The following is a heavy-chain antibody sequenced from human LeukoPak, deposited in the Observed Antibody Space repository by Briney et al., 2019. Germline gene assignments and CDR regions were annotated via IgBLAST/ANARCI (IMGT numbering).Heavy chain of an antibody. Sequence: ASVKVSCKASGYTFTGYYMHWVRQAPGQGLEWMGRIIPILGIANYAQKFQGRVTITADKSTSTAYMELSSLRSEDTAVYYCATLAAAVSYFDYWGQGTLVTVSS. CDR3: ATLAAAVSYFDY. CDR2: IIPILGIA. CDR1: GYTFTGYY. V-gene: IGHV1-69*02. D-gene: IGHD6-13*01. J-gene: IGHJ4*02.